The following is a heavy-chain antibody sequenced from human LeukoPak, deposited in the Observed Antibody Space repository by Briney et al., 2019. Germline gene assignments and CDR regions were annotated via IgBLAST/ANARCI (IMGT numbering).Heavy chain of an antibody. V-gene: IGHV3-23*01. CDR3: AKSPTSSSWGPYGMDV. CDR1: GFTFSSYA. CDR2: ISGSGGST. Sequence: GGSLRLSCAASGFTFSSYAMSWVRQAPGKGLEWVSAISGSGGSTYYADSVKGRFTISRDNSKNTLYLQMNSLRAEDTAVYYCAKSPTSSSWGPYGMDVWGQGTTVTVSS. J-gene: IGHJ6*02. D-gene: IGHD6-13*01.